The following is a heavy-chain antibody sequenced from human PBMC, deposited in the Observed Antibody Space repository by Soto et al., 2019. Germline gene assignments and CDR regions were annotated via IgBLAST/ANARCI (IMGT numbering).Heavy chain of an antibody. D-gene: IGHD6-13*01. J-gene: IGHJ4*02. CDR3: ARGEQQLVYFDY. V-gene: IGHV4-4*02. CDR1: GGSIRSRHW. Sequence: QVQLQESGPGLVKPSGTLSLTCAVSGGSIRSRHWWSWVRQTPGKGLEWIGEIFHSGSTNYNPSLKSRVTISVDTSKKQFSLKLNSVTAADTGVYYCARGEQQLVYFDYWGQGTLVIVSS. CDR2: IFHSGST.